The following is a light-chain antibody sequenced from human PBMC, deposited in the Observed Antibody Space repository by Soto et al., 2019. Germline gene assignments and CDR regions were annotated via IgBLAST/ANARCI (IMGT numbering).Light chain of an antibody. CDR2: EVS. J-gene: IGLJ2*01. CDR1: SSDVGGYNY. V-gene: IGLV2-14*01. Sequence: QSALTQPASVSGSPGQSITISCTGTSSDVGGYNYVSWYQQHPGKAPKLMIYEVSNRPSGVSHRFSGSKSGNTASLTISGLHAEDEADYYCSYYTSSSSEFGGGTKLTVL. CDR3: SYYTSSSSE.